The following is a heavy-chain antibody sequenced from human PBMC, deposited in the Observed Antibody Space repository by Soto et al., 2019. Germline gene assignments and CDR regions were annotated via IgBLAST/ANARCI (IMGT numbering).Heavy chain of an antibody. V-gene: IGHV3-11*01. D-gene: IGHD6-13*01. CDR3: ARVSSSWYYYYYGMDV. CDR2: ISSSGSTI. Sequence: GGSLRLSCAASGFTFSDYYMSWIRQAPGKGLEWVSYISSSGSTIYYADSVKGRFTISRDNAKNSLYLQMNSLRAEDTAVYYCARVSSSWYYYYYGMDVWGQGTTVTVSS. J-gene: IGHJ6*02. CDR1: GFTFSDYY.